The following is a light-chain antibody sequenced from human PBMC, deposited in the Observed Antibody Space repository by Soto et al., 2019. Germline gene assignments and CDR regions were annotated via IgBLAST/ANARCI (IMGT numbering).Light chain of an antibody. Sequence: DIQMTQSPSSLSASVGDRVTISCRASHSINTYVNWYLQKPGKAPDLLIYGASTLLSGVPSRFSGGGSGTEFTLTITGLHLEDFGTYYCQQNHSVPITFGHGTRLEIQ. CDR1: HSINTY. V-gene: IGKV1-39*01. J-gene: IGKJ5*01. CDR3: QQNHSVPIT. CDR2: GAS.